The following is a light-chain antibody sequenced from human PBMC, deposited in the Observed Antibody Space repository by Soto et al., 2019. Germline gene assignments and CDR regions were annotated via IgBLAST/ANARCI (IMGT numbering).Light chain of an antibody. CDR3: QSYDGLWV. J-gene: IGLJ3*02. CDR1: SGSIASNY. V-gene: IGLV6-57*04. Sequence: NFMLTQPHSVSESPGKTVTISCTRSSGSIASNYVQWYQQRPGSAPTTVIYEDNQRPSGVPDRFSGSIDSSSNSASLTISGLKTEDEADYDCQSYDGLWVFGGGTKLTVL. CDR2: EDN.